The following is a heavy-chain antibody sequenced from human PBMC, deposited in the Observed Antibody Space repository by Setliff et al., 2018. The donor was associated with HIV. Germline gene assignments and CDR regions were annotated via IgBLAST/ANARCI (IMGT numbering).Heavy chain of an antibody. J-gene: IGHJ6*03. CDR2: ISAYNGNT. CDR1: GYTFINYG. V-gene: IGHV1-18*01. Sequence: ASVKVSCKASGYTFINYGVTWVRQAPGQGLEWMAWISAYNGNTNYADNVQGRVTVTTDTSTSTAYMELRSLRPDDTAVYYCARDSALGSARGYYMDVWGKGTTVTVSS. D-gene: IGHD3-10*01. CDR3: ARDSALGSARGYYMDV.